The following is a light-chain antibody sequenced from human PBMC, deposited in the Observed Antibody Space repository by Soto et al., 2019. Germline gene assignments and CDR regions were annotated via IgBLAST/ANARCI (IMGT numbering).Light chain of an antibody. V-gene: IGKV1-39*01. CDR3: QQSYSTPIT. J-gene: IGKJ5*01. Sequence: DIQMTQSPSSLSASVGDRVTITCRASQGISSYLNWYQQKPGKAPKLLIYAASSLQSGVPSRFSASGSGTDFTLTISSLQPEDFETYYCQQSYSTPITLGQGTRLEIK. CDR2: AAS. CDR1: QGISSY.